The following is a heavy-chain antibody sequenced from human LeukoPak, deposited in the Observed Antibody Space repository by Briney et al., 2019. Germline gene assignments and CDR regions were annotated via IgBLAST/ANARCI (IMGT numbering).Heavy chain of an antibody. CDR1: GFTFSTYC. D-gene: IGHD2-15*01. CDR3: ARDGRGGYLDY. CDR2: IKQDGSEK. V-gene: IGHV3-7*01. Sequence: GGSLRLSCAASGFTFSTYCVSWVRQPPGKGLEWVANIKQDGSEKYYVDSVKGRFTISRDPAKNSMYLQMNSLRAEDTAVYYCARDGRGGYLDYWGQGTPVTVSS. J-gene: IGHJ4*02.